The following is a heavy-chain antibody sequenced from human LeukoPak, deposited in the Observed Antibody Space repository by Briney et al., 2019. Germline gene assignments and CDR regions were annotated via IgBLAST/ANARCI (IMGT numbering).Heavy chain of an antibody. CDR1: GFTFSSYG. V-gene: IGHV3-30*02. CDR3: AKPLGGNYPQPFDY. CDR2: IRYDATNK. J-gene: IGHJ4*02. D-gene: IGHD1-26*01. Sequence: GGPLGLSCAASGFTFSSYGMYWVRQAPGKGLEWVAYIRYDATNKFYVDSVKGRFTISRDNSKNTLYLQMNSLRAEDTALYYCAKPLGGNYPQPFDYWGQGTLVTVSS.